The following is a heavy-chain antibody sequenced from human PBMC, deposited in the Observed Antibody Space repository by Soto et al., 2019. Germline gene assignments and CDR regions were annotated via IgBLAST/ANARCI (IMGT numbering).Heavy chain of an antibody. CDR3: AKEQWLADFDY. CDR1: GFTFSSYD. V-gene: IGHV3-13*01. J-gene: IGHJ4*02. CDR2: IGTAGDT. D-gene: IGHD6-19*01. Sequence: GGSLRLSCAASGFTFSSYDMHWVRQATGKGLEWVSAIGTAGDTYYPGSVKGRFTISRENAKNSLYLQMNSLRAEDTAVYYCAKEQWLADFDYWGQGTLVTVSS.